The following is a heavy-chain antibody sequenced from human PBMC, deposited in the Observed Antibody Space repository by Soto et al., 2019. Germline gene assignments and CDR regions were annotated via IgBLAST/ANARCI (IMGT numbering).Heavy chain of an antibody. D-gene: IGHD3-3*02. Sequence: EVQLVESGGGLVQPGESLTLSCAGSGFSFSGSAIHWVRQASGKGLEWVARIRDKGNGYATGYAASVKDRFTISRVDSKNTAFLQMSSLSTEDTAVYYCAKLDAPGDRALDVWGQGTMVTVSS. CDR2: IRDKGNGYAT. CDR3: AKLDAPGDRALDV. J-gene: IGHJ3*01. V-gene: IGHV3-73*01. CDR1: GFSFSGSA.